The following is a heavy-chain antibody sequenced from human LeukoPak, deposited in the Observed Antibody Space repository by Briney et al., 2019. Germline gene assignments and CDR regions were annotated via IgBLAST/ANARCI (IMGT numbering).Heavy chain of an antibody. CDR3: ANYCSGGTCSQA. CDR1: GFSFSDYY. V-gene: IGHV3-11*04. D-gene: IGHD2-15*01. CDR2: ISTTGNTI. Sequence: GGSLRLSCAASGFSFSDYYMSWIRQAPGKGLEWVSYISTTGNTIYYADSVKGRFTISRDNAKNSLYLQMNSLRADDTAVYYCANYCSGGTCSQAWGQGALVTVSS. J-gene: IGHJ4*02.